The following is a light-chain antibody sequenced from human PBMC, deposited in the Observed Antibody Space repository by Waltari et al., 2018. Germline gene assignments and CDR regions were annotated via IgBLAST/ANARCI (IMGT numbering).Light chain of an antibody. CDR3: QQYYSLPWT. Sequence: DIVMTQSPDSLAVSLGERATINCKSSQSVLYSSNNKNHLAGYQQKPGQPPKLPVYWAYTRESGVPDRFSGSGSGTDFTLTISSLQAEDVAVYYCQQYYSLPWTFGQGTKVEIK. V-gene: IGKV4-1*01. CDR1: QSVLYSSNNKNH. J-gene: IGKJ1*01. CDR2: WAY.